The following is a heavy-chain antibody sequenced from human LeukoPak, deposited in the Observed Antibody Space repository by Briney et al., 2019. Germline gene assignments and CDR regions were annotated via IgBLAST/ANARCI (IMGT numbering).Heavy chain of an antibody. J-gene: IGHJ4*02. Sequence: GGSLRLSCAASGFTFSSYSMNWVPQAPGKGLEWVSFISSRSNYIYYADSVKGRFTISRDNAKNSLYLQMNSLRAEDTAVYYCARDADSRGFESLAKYYFDYWGQGTLVTVSS. D-gene: IGHD6-19*01. CDR2: ISSRSNYI. V-gene: IGHV3-21*01. CDR1: GFTFSSYS. CDR3: ARDADSRGFESLAKYYFDY.